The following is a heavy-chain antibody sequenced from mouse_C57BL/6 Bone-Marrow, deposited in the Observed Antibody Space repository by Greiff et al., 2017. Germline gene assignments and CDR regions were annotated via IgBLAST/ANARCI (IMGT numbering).Heavy chain of an antibody. V-gene: IGHV1-54*01. Sequence: VQLQESGAELVRPGTSVKVSCKASGYAFTNYLIEWVKQRPGQGLEWIGVINPGSGGTNYNEKFKGKATLTADKSSSTAYMQLSSLTSEDSAVYFCAIWLGRKGFAYWGQGTLVTVSA. CDR1: GYAFTNYL. D-gene: IGHD2-2*01. CDR3: AIWLGRKGFAY. J-gene: IGHJ3*01. CDR2: INPGSGGT.